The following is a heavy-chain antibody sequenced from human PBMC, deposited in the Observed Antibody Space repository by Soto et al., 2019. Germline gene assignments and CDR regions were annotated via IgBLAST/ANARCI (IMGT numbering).Heavy chain of an antibody. J-gene: IGHJ4*02. Sequence: QVQLVQSGAEVKKPGASVKVSCKASGYTFTSNVITWVRQATGQGLGGMGWMNPNSGNPGYAQKFQGRVTMTRNTSISTAYMELSSLRSEDTAVYYCARGLVRGWWEEAKGRWGQGTLVTVSS. CDR3: ARGLVRGWWEEAKGR. CDR2: MNPNSGNP. D-gene: IGHD3-10*02. CDR1: GYTFTSNV. V-gene: IGHV1-8*01.